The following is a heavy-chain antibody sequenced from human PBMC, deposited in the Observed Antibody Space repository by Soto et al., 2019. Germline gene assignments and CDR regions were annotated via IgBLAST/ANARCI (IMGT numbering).Heavy chain of an antibody. V-gene: IGHV3-33*01. D-gene: IGHD3-16*01. CDR3: ARGARDFDY. J-gene: IGHJ4*02. CDR1: GFTFDTYV. Sequence: GGSLRLSCAASGFTFDTYVMHWVRQAPGKGLEWVALMWFDGSKKYYGDSVRGRFTISRDNSKNTLYLQMNSLRAEGTAVYYCARGARDFDYWGQGTLVTVSS. CDR2: MWFDGSKK.